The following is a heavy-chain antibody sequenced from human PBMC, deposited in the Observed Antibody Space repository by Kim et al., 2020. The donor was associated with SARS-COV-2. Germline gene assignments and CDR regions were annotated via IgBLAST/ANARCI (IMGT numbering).Heavy chain of an antibody. V-gene: IGHV3-30*18. Sequence: GGSLRLSCAASGFTFSSYGMHWVRQAPGKGLEWVAVISYDGSNKYYADSVKGRFTISRDNSKNTLYLQMNSLRAEDTAVYYCAKLNAVEDYWGQGTLVTVSS. CDR3: AKLNAVEDY. CDR1: GFTFSSYG. J-gene: IGHJ4*02. D-gene: IGHD1-1*01. CDR2: ISYDGSNK.